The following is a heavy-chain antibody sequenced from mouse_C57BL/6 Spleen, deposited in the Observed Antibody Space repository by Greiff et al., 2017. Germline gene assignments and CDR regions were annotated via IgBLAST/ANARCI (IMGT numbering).Heavy chain of an antibody. J-gene: IGHJ3*01. CDR3: ASHYYGSSYWFAY. Sequence: EVKLVESGGGLVKPGGSLKLSCAASGFTFSSYAMSWVRQTPEKRLAWVATISDGGSYTYYPDNVKGRFTISRDNAKNNLYLQMSHLKSEDTAMYYCASHYYGSSYWFAYWGQGTLVTVSA. CDR2: ISDGGSYT. V-gene: IGHV5-4*03. CDR1: GFTFSSYA. D-gene: IGHD1-1*01.